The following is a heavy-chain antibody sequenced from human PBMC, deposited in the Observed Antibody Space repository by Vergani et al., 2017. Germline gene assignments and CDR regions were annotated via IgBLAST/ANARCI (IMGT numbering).Heavy chain of an antibody. J-gene: IGHJ4*02. CDR2: INPKNGLT. CDR3: TSFPTETSEYYDSTGYYHRFFEK. V-gene: IGHV1-2*02. Sequence: QVQLVQSGAEVKRPGASVKVSCKASGYTFTGYYLHWVRLAPGQGLEWMGWINPKNGLTKYGQRFQGRVSLTRDTSITTAFMELSSLRSDDTAMYYCTSFPTETSEYYDSTGYYHRFFEKWGQGTLVTVSS. D-gene: IGHD3-16*01. CDR1: GYTFTGYY.